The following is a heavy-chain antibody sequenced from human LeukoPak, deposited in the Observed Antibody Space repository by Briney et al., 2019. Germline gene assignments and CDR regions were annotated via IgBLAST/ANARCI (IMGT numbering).Heavy chain of an antibody. V-gene: IGHV3-30-3*01. CDR2: ISYDGSNK. CDR3: ARGDGVYDISPFDY. CDR1: GFTFSSYA. Sequence: PGGSLRLSCAASGFTFSSYAMHWVRQAPGKGLEWVAVISYDGSNKYYADSVRGRFTISRDNSKNTLFLQMNSLRAEDTAVYYCARGDGVYDISPFDYWGQGTLVTVSS. J-gene: IGHJ4*02. D-gene: IGHD3-22*01.